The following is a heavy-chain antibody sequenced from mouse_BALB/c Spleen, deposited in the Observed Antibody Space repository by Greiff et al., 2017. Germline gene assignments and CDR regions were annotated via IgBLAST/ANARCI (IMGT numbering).Heavy chain of an antibody. V-gene: IGHV14-3*02. Sequence: VQLKESGAELVKPGASVKLSCTASGFNIKDTYMHWVKQRPEQGLEWIGRIDPANGNTKYDPKFQGKATITADTSSNTAYLQLSSLTSEDTAVYYCARAYGGYYFDYWGQGTTLTVSS. CDR2: IDPANGNT. CDR3: ARAYGGYYFDY. J-gene: IGHJ2*01. CDR1: GFNIKDTY. D-gene: IGHD1-1*01.